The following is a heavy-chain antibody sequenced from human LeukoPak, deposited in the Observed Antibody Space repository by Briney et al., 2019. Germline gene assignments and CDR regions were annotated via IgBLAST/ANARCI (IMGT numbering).Heavy chain of an antibody. J-gene: IGHJ6*02. CDR3: ARDLQTLGYCSSTSCYTGGYYYGMDV. V-gene: IGHV1-2*02. CDR2: INPNSGGT. CDR1: GYTFTGYY. D-gene: IGHD2-2*02. Sequence: ASVEVSCKASGYTFTGYYMHWVRQAPGQGLEWMGWINPNSGGTNYAQKFQGRVTMTRDTSISTAYMELSRLRSDDTAVYYCARDLQTLGYCSSTSCYTGGYYYGMDVWGQGTTVTVSS.